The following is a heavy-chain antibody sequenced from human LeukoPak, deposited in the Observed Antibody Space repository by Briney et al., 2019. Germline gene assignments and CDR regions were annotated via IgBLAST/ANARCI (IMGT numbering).Heavy chain of an antibody. CDR1: GFIFTDYY. D-gene: IGHD1-26*01. CDR3: AKAGGATTLYFDY. V-gene: IGHV3-7*03. Sequence: GGSLRLSCAGSGFIFTDYYMSWVRQTPEKGLEWVANLNQDGSEKYYVDSVKGRFTISRDNAKNTLYLQMNSLRAEDTAVYYCAKAGGATTLYFDYWGQGTLVTVSS. CDR2: LNQDGSEK. J-gene: IGHJ4*02.